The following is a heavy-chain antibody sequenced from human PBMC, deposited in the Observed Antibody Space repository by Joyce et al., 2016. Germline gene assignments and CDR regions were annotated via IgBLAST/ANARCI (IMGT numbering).Heavy chain of an antibody. CDR2: FDLEDGET. J-gene: IGHJ4*02. CDR1: GYTFIELS. CDR3: ATNLIQGIVTFDH. Sequence: QVQLVQSGAEVKKPGASVKVSCKVSGYTFIELSIHWVRQDPGKGLEWMGGFDLEDGETFYAQNFQGRVTFSEDTSTDTAYMELSSLRSEDTAVYYCATNLIQGIVTFDHWGRGTLVTVSS. V-gene: IGHV1-24*01. D-gene: IGHD2/OR15-2a*01.